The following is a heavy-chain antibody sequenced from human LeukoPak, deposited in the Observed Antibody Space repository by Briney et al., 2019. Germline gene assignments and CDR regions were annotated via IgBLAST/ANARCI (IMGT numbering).Heavy chain of an antibody. CDR3: GTLLCNGAFDY. CDR2: IYPNSGAT. V-gene: IGHV1-2*02. CDR1: GYTFTGYY. D-gene: IGHD2-21*01. Sequence: ASVKVSFKASGYTFTGYYMHWVRQAPGQGLEWMGWIYPNSGATQYAHKFQGRVTMTRDTSISTAYMELSGLRSDDTAVYYCGTLLCNGAFDYWGQGSLVTVSS. J-gene: IGHJ4*02.